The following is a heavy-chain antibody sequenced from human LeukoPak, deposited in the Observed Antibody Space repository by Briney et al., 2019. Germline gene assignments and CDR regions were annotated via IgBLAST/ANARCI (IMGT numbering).Heavy chain of an antibody. V-gene: IGHV3-21*01. D-gene: IGHD3-10*01. Sequence: GGSLRLSCAASGFTFSSYSMNWVRQAPGKGLEWVSSISSSSSYIYYADSVKGRFTISRDNAKNSLYLQMNSLRAEDTAVYYCASKRKETYYYGSGSYYRAFDIWGQGTMVTVSS. CDR1: GFTFSSYS. CDR2: ISSSSSYI. J-gene: IGHJ3*02. CDR3: ASKRKETYYYGSGSYYRAFDI.